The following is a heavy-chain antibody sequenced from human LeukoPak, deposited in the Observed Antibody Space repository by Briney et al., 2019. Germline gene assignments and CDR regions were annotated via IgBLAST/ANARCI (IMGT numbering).Heavy chain of an antibody. D-gene: IGHD1-26*01. CDR2: ISYDGGNK. CDR1: GFTFSSYG. Sequence: PGGSLRLSCAASGFTFSSYGIHWVRQAPGKGLEWVAVISYDGGNKYYADSVRGPFTISRDNSKNTLYLQMNSLRAEDTAVYYCAKGPWVGATLSLDYWGQGTLVSVSS. J-gene: IGHJ4*02. CDR3: AKGPWVGATLSLDY. V-gene: IGHV3-30*18.